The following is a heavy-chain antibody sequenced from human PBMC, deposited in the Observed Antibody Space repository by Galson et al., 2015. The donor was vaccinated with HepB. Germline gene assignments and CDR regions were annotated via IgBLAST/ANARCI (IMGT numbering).Heavy chain of an antibody. V-gene: IGHV3-30-3*01. J-gene: IGHJ3*02. Sequence: SLRLSCAASGFTFSSYAMNWVRQAPGKGLEWVAVISYDGSNKYYADSVKGRFTIPRDNSKNTVYLQINSLRAEDTAVYYCAREGQKRNAFDIWGQGTMVTVSS. CDR1: GFTFSSYA. D-gene: IGHD6-25*01. CDR2: ISYDGSNK. CDR3: AREGQKRNAFDI.